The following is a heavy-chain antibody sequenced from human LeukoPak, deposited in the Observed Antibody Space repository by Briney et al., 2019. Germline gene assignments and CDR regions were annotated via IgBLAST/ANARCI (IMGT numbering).Heavy chain of an antibody. D-gene: IGHD6-13*01. CDR3: ARELAAAGYWGPLTRDY. Sequence: SETLSLTCTVSGGSISSYYWSWIRQPAGKGLEWIGRIYTSGSTNYNPSLKNRVTMSVDTSKNQFSLKLSSVTAADTAVYYCARELAAAGYWGPLTRDYWGQGTLVTVSS. J-gene: IGHJ4*02. CDR1: GGSISSYY. V-gene: IGHV4-4*07. CDR2: IYTSGST.